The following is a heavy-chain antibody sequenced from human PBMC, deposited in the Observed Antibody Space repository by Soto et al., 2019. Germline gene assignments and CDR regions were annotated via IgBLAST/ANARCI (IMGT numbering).Heavy chain of an antibody. V-gene: IGHV3-30*18. J-gene: IGHJ6*02. D-gene: IGHD2-2*01. CDR1: GFTFSSYG. CDR3: AKGGIGDIVLVPAALAYDGMDV. CDR2: ISYDGSNK. Sequence: QVQLVESGGGVVQPGRSLRLSCAASGFTFSSYGMHWVRQAPGKGLEWVAVISYDGSNKYYADSVKGRFTISRDNSKNTLYLQMNSLRAEDTAAYYCAKGGIGDIVLVPAALAYDGMDVWGQGTTVTVSS.